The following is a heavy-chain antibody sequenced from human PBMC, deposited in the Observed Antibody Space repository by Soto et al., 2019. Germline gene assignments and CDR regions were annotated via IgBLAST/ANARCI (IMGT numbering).Heavy chain of an antibody. CDR3: AREAHTVTTDFDY. D-gene: IGHD4-4*01. CDR2: MKQDGSEK. CDR1: GFTFSSYW. Sequence: GGSLRLSCAASGFTFSSYWMSWVRQAPGKGLEWVANMKQDGSEKYYVDSVKGRFTISRDNAKNSLYLQMNSLRAEDTAVYYCAREAHTVTTDFDYWGQGTLVTVSS. V-gene: IGHV3-7*01. J-gene: IGHJ4*02.